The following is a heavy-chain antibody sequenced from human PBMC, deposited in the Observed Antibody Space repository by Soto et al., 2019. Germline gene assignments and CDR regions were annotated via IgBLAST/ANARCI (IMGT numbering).Heavy chain of an antibody. CDR1: GGSISSSSYY. CDR2: IYYSGST. D-gene: IGHD3-22*01. CDR3: AHMIVVGRNAFDI. J-gene: IGHJ3*02. Sequence: SETLSLTCTVSGGSISSSSYYWGWIRQPPGKGLEWIGSIYYSGSTYYNPSLKSRVTISVDTSKNQFSLKLSSVTAADTAVYYCAHMIVVGRNAFDIWGQGTMVTVSS. V-gene: IGHV4-39*01.